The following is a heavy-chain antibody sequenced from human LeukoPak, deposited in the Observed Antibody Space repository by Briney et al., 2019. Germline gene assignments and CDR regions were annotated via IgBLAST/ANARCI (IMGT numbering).Heavy chain of an antibody. CDR3: ARANRLSHWEGAFDI. V-gene: IGHV4-34*01. D-gene: IGHD1-26*01. J-gene: IGHJ3*02. Sequence: GSLRLSCAASGFTFSSYAMSWVRQPPGKGLEWIGEINHSGSTNYNPSLKSRVTISVDRSKKQFSLKLSSVTAADTAVYYCARANRLSHWEGAFDIRGQGTMVTVSS. CDR2: INHSGST. CDR1: GFTFSSYA.